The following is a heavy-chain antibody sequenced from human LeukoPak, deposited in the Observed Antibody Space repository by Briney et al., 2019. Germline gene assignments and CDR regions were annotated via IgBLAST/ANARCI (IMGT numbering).Heavy chain of an antibody. Sequence: SGGSLRLSCAASGFTFSSYGMHWVRQAPGKGLEWVAVIWYDGSNKYYADSVKGRFTISRDNSKNTLYLQMNSLRAEDTAVYYCAKDEPFIQLWFGYWGQGTLGTVSS. J-gene: IGHJ4*02. CDR2: IWYDGSNK. CDR3: AKDEPFIQLWFGY. CDR1: GFTFSSYG. V-gene: IGHV3-33*06. D-gene: IGHD5-18*01.